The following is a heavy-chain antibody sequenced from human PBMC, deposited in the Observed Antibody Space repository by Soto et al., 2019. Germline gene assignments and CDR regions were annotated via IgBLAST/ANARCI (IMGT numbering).Heavy chain of an antibody. CDR1: GFSLSPVGVG. CDR2: IYWDNDK. J-gene: IGHJ4*03. Sequence: QITLKESAPTLVQPTQTLTLRCTFSGFSLSPVGVGVGWIRQPPGKALEWSAVIYWDNDKRYNPPLSNRLSINKDLSRNQVVVPMINMDPVDTGTYYCAHRTITYGGVIGHDSFDFGGHGTLVTVAS. D-gene: IGHD3-16*02. V-gene: IGHV2-5*02. CDR3: AHRTITYGGVIGHDSFDF.